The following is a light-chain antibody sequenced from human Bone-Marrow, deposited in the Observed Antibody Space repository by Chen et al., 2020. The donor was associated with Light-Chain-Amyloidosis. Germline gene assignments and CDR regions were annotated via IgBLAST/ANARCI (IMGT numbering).Light chain of an antibody. Sequence: DIQMTQSPSSVSASVGDKVTITCRASQDVSSWLAWYQQKPGTSPKLLIYAASVLEDGVPLRFSGSGTGTDFTLTISNLQPEDFATYFCQQANRFPYTFGQGTKLAIK. CDR2: AAS. CDR3: QQANRFPYT. CDR1: QDVSSW. J-gene: IGKJ2*01. V-gene: IGKV1-12*01.